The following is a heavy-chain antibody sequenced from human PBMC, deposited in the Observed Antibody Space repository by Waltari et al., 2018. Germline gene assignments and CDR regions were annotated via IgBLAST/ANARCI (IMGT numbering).Heavy chain of an antibody. CDR1: GGTFSSYA. D-gene: IGHD6-13*01. V-gene: IGHV1-69*05. CDR2: IIPIFGTA. CDR3: ASQGVSIAAAGISYYYYGMDV. Sequence: QVQLVQSGAEVKKPGSSVKVSCKASGGTFSSYAISWVRQAPGQGLEWMGGIIPIFGTANYAQKFQCRVTITTDESTSTAYMELSSLRSEDTAVYYCASQGVSIAAAGISYYYYGMDVWGQGTTVTVSS. J-gene: IGHJ6*02.